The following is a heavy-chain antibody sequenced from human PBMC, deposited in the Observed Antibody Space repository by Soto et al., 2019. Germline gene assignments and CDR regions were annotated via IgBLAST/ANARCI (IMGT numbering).Heavy chain of an antibody. Sequence: PGGSLRLSCAASGFTFSSYGMHWVRQAPGKGLEWVAVISYDGSNKYYADSVKGRFTISRDNSKNTLYLQMNSLRAEDTAVYYCAKDRYYGSGSYSLGPPKFFDPCGQGSLVTVSS. CDR3: AKDRYYGSGSYSLGPPKFFDP. CDR1: GFTFSSYG. J-gene: IGHJ5*02. D-gene: IGHD3-10*01. CDR2: ISYDGSNK. V-gene: IGHV3-30*18.